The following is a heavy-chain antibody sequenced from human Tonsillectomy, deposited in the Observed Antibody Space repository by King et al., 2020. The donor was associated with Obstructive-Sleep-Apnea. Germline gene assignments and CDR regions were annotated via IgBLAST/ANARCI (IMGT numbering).Heavy chain of an antibody. V-gene: IGHV3-33*01. D-gene: IGHD6-13*01. Sequence: VQLVESGGGVVQPGRSLRLSCAASGFTFSSYGMHWVRQAPGMGLEWVAVIWYDGSNKYYADSVKGRFTISRDNSKNTLYLQMNSLRAEDTAVYYCARDEIAAAGDGAFDIWGQGTMVTVSS. J-gene: IGHJ3*02. CDR2: IWYDGSNK. CDR3: ARDEIAAAGDGAFDI. CDR1: GFTFSSYG.